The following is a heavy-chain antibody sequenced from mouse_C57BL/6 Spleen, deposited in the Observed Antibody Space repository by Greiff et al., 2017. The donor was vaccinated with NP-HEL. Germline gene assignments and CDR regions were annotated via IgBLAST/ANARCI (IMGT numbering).Heavy chain of an antibody. J-gene: IGHJ2*01. D-gene: IGHD2-3*01. CDR3: ARGGGYDLDY. CDR1: GYTFTSYW. Sequence: QVQLQQPGAELVMPGASVKLSCKASGYTFTSYWMHWVKQRPGQGLEWIGEIDPSDSYTNYNQKFKGKSTLTVDKSSSTAYMQLSSLTSEDSAVYYCARGGGYDLDYWGQGTTLTVSS. CDR2: IDPSDSYT. V-gene: IGHV1-69*01.